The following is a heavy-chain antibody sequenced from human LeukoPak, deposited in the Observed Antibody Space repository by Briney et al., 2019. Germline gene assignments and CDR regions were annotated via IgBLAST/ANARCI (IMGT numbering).Heavy chain of an antibody. V-gene: IGHV4-4*07. CDR3: ARDLRSGYYIHYFDY. Sequence: SETLSLTRTVSGGSISSYYWSWIRQPAGKGLEWIGRIYTSGSTNYNPSLKSRVTMSVDTSKNQFSLKLSSVTAADTAVYYCARDLRSGYYIHYFDYWGQGTLVTVSS. CDR1: GGSISSYY. D-gene: IGHD3-3*01. CDR2: IYTSGST. J-gene: IGHJ4*02.